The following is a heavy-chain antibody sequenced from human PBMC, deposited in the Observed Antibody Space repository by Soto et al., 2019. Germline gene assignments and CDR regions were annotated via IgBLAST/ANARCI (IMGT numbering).Heavy chain of an antibody. J-gene: IGHJ5*02. CDR2: INPDNGNT. V-gene: IGHV1-3*01. D-gene: IGHD2-15*01. CDR1: GYTFTRYT. Sequence: ASVKVSFKASGYTFTRYTMNWLRQAPGQRLEWMGWINPDNGNTKSSQKFQDRVIITRDASASTAYMDLSSLRSEDTAVYYCARGIATGQLDPWGQGTLVTVSS. CDR3: ARGIATGQLDP.